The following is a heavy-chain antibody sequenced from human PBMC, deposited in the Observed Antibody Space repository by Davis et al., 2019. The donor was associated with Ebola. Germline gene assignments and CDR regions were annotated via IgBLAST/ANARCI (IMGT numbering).Heavy chain of an antibody. V-gene: IGHV1-24*01. CDR3: TVGGIGGMGDY. J-gene: IGHJ4*02. D-gene: IGHD3-10*01. CDR2: FDPEDGES. CDR1: DYTLREIS. Sequence: ASVKVSCKVSDYTLREISMHWVRQAPGIGLEWMGSFDPEDGESIYAQKFQGRITMTEDTSTDTAYMGLSSLRSEDTAVYYCTVGGIGGMGDYWGQGTLVTVSS.